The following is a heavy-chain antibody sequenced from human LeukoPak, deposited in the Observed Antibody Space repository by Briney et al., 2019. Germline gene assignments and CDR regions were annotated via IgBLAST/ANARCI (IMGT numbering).Heavy chain of an antibody. J-gene: IGHJ4*02. Sequence: GRSLRLSCAASGFTFSSYAIHWVRQAPGKGLEWVAVMSHDGSDEYYADSVKGRFSISRDNSKSTLSLQLNSLRPEDTAVYYCARDRGSSSMSMSLIDYWGQGTLVTVSS. D-gene: IGHD6-6*01. V-gene: IGHV3-30*04. CDR1: GFTFSSYA. CDR2: MSHDGSDE. CDR3: ARDRGSSSMSMSLIDY.